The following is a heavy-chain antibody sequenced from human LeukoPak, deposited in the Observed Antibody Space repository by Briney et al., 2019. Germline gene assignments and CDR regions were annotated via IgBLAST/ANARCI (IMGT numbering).Heavy chain of an antibody. CDR2: IYYSGST. V-gene: IGHV4-39*07. D-gene: IGHD5-18*01. J-gene: IGHJ6*04. Sequence: WARQAPGKGLEWIGSIYYSGSTYYNPSLKSRVTISVDTSKNQFSLKLSSVTAADTAVYYCARDLDTAMDVWGKGTTVTVSS. CDR3: ARDLDTAMDV.